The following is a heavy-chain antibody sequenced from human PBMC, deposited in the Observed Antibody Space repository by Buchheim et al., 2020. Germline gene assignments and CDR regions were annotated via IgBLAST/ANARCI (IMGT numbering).Heavy chain of an antibody. J-gene: IGHJ6*02. D-gene: IGHD2-15*01. V-gene: IGHV4-30-4*01. CDR1: GGSISSGDYY. CDR3: ARDQCSGGSCYSHYYYGMDV. CDR2: IYYSGST. Sequence: QVQLQESGPGLVKPSQTLSLTCTVSGGSISSGDYYWSWIRQPPGKGLEWIGYIYYSGSTYYNPSLKSRVPISVDTSKNQFSLKLSSVTAADTAVYYCARDQCSGGSCYSHYYYGMDVWGQGTT.